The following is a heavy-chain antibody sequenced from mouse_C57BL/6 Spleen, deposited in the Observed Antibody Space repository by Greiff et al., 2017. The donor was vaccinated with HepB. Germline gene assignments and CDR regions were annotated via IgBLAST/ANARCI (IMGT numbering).Heavy chain of an antibody. D-gene: IGHD3-2*02. CDR3: ARNVDSSGHYYAMDY. Sequence: VQLVESGPELVKPGASVKISCKASGYAFSSSWMNWVKQRPGKGLEWIGRIYPGDGDTNYNGKFKGKATLTADKTSSTAYMQLSSLTSEDSAVYFCARNVDSSGHYYAMDYWGQGTSVTVSS. J-gene: IGHJ4*01. CDR1: GYAFSSSW. CDR2: IYPGDGDT. V-gene: IGHV1-82*01.